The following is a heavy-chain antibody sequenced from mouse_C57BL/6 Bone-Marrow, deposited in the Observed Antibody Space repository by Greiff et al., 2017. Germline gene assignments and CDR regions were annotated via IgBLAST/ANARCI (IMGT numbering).Heavy chain of an antibody. CDR3: ARVLFPYYFDY. J-gene: IGHJ2*01. CDR2: IYPGDGDT. Sequence: VQLQQSGPELVKPGASVKISCKASGYAFSSSWMNWVKQRPGKGLEWIGRIYPGDGDTNYNGKFKGKATLTADKSSSTAYMQLSSLTSEYSAVYFCARVLFPYYFDYWGQGTTLTVSS. CDR1: GYAFSSSW. V-gene: IGHV1-82*01.